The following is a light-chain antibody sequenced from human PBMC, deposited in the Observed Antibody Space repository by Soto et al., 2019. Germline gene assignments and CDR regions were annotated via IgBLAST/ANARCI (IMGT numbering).Light chain of an antibody. CDR1: TGAVTSGYY. J-gene: IGLJ2*01. V-gene: IGLV7-43*01. CDR3: LFFYGHGVV. Sequence: QAVVTQEPSLTVSPGGTVTLTCASSTGAVTSGYYPNWFQQRPGQPPRALIYSTTYKHSWNPARFSGALLGGKAALTLSGAQPEDEADYYCLFFYGHGVVFGGGTQLTVL. CDR2: STT.